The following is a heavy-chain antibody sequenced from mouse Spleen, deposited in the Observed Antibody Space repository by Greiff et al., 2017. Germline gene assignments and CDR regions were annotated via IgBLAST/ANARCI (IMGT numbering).Heavy chain of an antibody. V-gene: IGHV2-9*01. CDR3: AKQEYGNFYAMGY. Sequence: VQLQESGPGLVAPSQSLSITCTVSGFSFTSYGVDWVRQPPGKGLEWLGVIWGGGSTNYNSAHMSRLSNSKDNSKHQVFLKMNSLQTDDTAMYYCAKQEYGNFYAMGYWGQGTSSTVSS. D-gene: IGHD2-10*02. CDR1: GFSFTSYG. CDR2: IWGGGST. J-gene: IGHJ4*01.